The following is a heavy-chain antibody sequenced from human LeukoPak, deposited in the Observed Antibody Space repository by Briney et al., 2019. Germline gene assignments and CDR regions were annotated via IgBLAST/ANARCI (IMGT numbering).Heavy chain of an antibody. J-gene: IGHJ4*01. Sequence: PSETLSLTCTVSGGSINSYYWSWIRQPPGKGLEWIGYVSDTGSTNYNPSLKSRVTISVDTSKNQFYLKLTSVTAADTAVYYCARPTTTFDDWGHGTLVTVSS. CDR3: ARPTTTFDD. V-gene: IGHV4-59*01. CDR1: GGSINSYY. CDR2: VSDTGST. D-gene: IGHD4-11*01.